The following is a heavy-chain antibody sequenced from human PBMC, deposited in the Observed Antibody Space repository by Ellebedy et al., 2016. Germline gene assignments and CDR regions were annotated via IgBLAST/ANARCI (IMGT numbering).Heavy chain of an antibody. Sequence: GGSLRLXXAASGFTFSSYAMSWVRQAPGKGLEWVSGISWNSGSIGYADSVKGRFTISRDNAKNSLYLQMNSLRAEDTALYYCAKDDLWGQGTLVTVSS. CDR2: ISWNSGSI. CDR3: AKDDL. CDR1: GFTFSSYA. J-gene: IGHJ4*02. V-gene: IGHV3-9*01.